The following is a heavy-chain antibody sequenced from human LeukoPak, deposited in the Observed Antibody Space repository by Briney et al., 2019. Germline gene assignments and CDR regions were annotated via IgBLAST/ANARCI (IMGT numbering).Heavy chain of an antibody. J-gene: IGHJ6*03. D-gene: IGHD3-10*01. V-gene: IGHV4-4*07. Sequence: PSETLSLTCTVSSASISSYSWSWIRQPAGKGLEWIGRIYTSGSTNYNPSLMSRVTMSIDTSTNQFSLRLTSVAAADTAVYYCARYYGSRILGYYMDVWGKGTTVTVSS. CDR3: ARYYGSRILGYYMDV. CDR2: IYTSGST. CDR1: SASISSYS.